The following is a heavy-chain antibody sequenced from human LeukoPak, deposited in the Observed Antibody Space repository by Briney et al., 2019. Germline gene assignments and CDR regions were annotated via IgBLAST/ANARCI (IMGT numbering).Heavy chain of an antibody. CDR2: INHSGST. CDR3: AGSVVGT. D-gene: IGHD2-2*01. V-gene: IGHV4-34*01. CDR1: GGSFSGYY. J-gene: IGHJ5*02. Sequence: SETLSLTCAVYGGSFSGYYWSWIRQPPGKGLVWIGEINHSGSTNYNPSLKSRVTISVDTSKNQFSLKLSPVAAADTAVYYCAGSVVGTWGQGTLVTVSS.